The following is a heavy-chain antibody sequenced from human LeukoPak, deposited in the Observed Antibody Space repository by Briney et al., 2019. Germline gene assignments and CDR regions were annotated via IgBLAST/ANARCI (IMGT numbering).Heavy chain of an antibody. CDR3: AKDLHYDFWTY. CDR2: ISGSGGST. CDR1: GGSISSYY. D-gene: IGHD3-3*01. Sequence: PSETLSLTCTVSGGSISSYYWSWIRQPPGKGLEWVSAISGSGGSTYYADSVKGRFTISRDNSKNTLYLQMNSLRAEDTAVYYCAKDLHYDFWTYWGQGTLVTVSS. J-gene: IGHJ4*02. V-gene: IGHV3-23*01.